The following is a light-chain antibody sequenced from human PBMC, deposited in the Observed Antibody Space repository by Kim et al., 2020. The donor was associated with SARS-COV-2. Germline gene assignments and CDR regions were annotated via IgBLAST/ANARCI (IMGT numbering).Light chain of an antibody. CDR3: QHDNYHLT. CDR1: QDVRND. Sequence: AIQMTQSPSSLSASAGDRVTITCRARQDVRNDLAWYQQKPGKAPKLLIYAASSLQSDVPSRFSGSGSGTDFTLTISSLQAEDFATYCCQHDNYHLTFGGGTKVDIK. CDR2: AAS. J-gene: IGKJ4*01. V-gene: IGKV1-6*01.